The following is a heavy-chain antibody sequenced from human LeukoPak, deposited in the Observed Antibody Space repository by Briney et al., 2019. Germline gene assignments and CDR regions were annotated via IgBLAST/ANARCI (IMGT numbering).Heavy chain of an antibody. Sequence: GRSLRLSCAASGFTFSSYGMHWVRQAPGKGLEWVAVISYDGSNKYYADSVKGRFTISRDNSKNTLYLQMNSLRAEDTAVYYCAVPYVEMDTSAYDYWGQGTLVTVSS. CDR3: AVPYVEMDTSAYDY. D-gene: IGHD5-24*01. J-gene: IGHJ4*02. CDR1: GFTFSSYG. V-gene: IGHV3-30*03. CDR2: ISYDGSNK.